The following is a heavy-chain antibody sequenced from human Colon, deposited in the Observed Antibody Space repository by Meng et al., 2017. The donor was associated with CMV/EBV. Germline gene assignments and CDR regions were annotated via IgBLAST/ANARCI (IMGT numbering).Heavy chain of an antibody. CDR2: IWYDGSNK. CDR1: GFMFSSYG. V-gene: IGHV3-33*06. Sequence: GESLKISCAASGFMFSSYGMHWVRQAPGKGLEWVAVIWYDGSNKYYADSVKGRFTISRDNSKNTLYLQMNSLRAEDTAVYYCAKTHLYCGGDCYSSYFDYWGQGTLVTVSS. J-gene: IGHJ4*02. CDR3: AKTHLYCGGDCYSSYFDY. D-gene: IGHD2-21*01.